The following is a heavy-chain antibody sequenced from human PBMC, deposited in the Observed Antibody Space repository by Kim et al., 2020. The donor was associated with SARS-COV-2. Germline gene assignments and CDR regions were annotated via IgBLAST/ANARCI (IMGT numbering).Heavy chain of an antibody. V-gene: IGHV1-69*13. CDR2: IIPIFGTA. CDR3: ARGAKITIFGVVIGYYYYYMDV. CDR1: GGTFSSYA. J-gene: IGHJ6*03. D-gene: IGHD3-3*01. Sequence: SVKVSCKASGGTFSSYAISWVRQAPGQGLEWMGGIIPIFGTANYAQKFQGRVTITADESTSTAYMELSSLRSEDTAVYYCARGAKITIFGVVIGYYYYYMDVWGKGTTVTVSS.